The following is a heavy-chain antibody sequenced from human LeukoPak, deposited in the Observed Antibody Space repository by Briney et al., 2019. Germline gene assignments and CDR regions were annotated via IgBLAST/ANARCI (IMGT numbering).Heavy chain of an antibody. V-gene: IGHV3-53*01. CDR1: GGSIRSSYYY. Sequence: PSETLSLTCTVSGGSIRSSYYYWGWIRQPPGKGLEWVSVIYSGGSTYYADSVKGRFTISRDNSKNTLYLQMNSLRAEDTAVYYCASRALAGEFDYWGQGTLVTVSS. CDR3: ASRALAGEFDY. CDR2: IYSGGST. D-gene: IGHD1-1*01. J-gene: IGHJ4*02.